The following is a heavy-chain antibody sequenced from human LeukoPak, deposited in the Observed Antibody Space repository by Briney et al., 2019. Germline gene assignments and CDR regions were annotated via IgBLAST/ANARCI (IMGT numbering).Heavy chain of an antibody. CDR1: GYTFTSYA. J-gene: IGHJ5*02. V-gene: IGHV1-3*01. CDR3: ARPRERHYFDAFDP. CDR2: INAGNGNT. Sequence: GASVKVSCKASGYTFTSYAMHWVRQAPGQRLEWMGWINAGNGNTKYSQEFQGRVTITRDTSTSTAYMELKSLRSDDTAVYYCARPRERHYFDAFDPWGQGTLVTVSS. D-gene: IGHD3-22*01.